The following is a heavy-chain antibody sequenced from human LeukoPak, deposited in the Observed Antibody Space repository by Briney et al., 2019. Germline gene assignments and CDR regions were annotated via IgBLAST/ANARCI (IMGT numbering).Heavy chain of an antibody. CDR3: AKDPDSCDWPCPFDY. CDR1: GFTFSSYW. D-gene: IGHD2-21*02. CDR2: INSDGSST. Sequence: GGSLRLSCAASGFTFSSYWMHWVRQALGKGLVWVSRINSDGSSTSYADSVKGRFTISRDNAKNTLYLQMNSLRAEDTAVYYCAKDPDSCDWPCPFDYWGQGTLVTVSS. J-gene: IGHJ4*02. V-gene: IGHV3-74*01.